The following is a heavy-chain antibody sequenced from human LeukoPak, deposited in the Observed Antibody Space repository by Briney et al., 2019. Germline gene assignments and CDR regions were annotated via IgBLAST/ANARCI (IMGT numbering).Heavy chain of an antibody. V-gene: IGHV5-51*01. D-gene: IGHD3-10*01. Sequence: GESLKISCKGSGYRFTNYWIGWVRQMPGKGLEWMGIVNPGDSDTRYSPSFQGQVTISADKSISTVYLQWGSLKASDTAMYYCARQPGAGWFDPWGQGTLVTVSS. J-gene: IGHJ5*02. CDR2: VNPGDSDT. CDR3: ARQPGAGWFDP. CDR1: GYRFTNYW.